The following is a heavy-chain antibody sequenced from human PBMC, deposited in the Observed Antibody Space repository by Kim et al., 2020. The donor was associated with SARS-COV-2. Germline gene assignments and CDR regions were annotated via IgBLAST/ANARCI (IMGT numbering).Heavy chain of an antibody. V-gene: IGHV4-34*01. CDR3: ARGEMRFDP. CDR2: SGST. Sequence: SGSTPYNPALKSRVTISVDTAKNQFSLKLSSVTAADTAVYYCARGEMRFDPWGQGTLVTVSS. J-gene: IGHJ5*02.